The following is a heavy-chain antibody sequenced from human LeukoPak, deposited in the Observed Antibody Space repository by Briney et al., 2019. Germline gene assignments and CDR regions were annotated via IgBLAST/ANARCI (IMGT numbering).Heavy chain of an antibody. J-gene: IGHJ4*02. CDR1: GFTFSDHY. CDR2: ITSSSTTT. Sequence: PGGSLRLSCAASGFTFSDHYMSWIRQAPGKGLEWLSYITSSSTTTSYADSVKGRFTVSRDNAKNSLYLQMNSLRAEDTAVYYCARSLGSGWYVDYWGQGTLVTVSS. CDR3: ARSLGSGWYVDY. V-gene: IGHV3-11*04. D-gene: IGHD6-19*01.